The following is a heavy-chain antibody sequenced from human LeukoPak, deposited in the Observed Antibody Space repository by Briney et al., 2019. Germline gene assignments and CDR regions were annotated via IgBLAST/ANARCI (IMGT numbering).Heavy chain of an antibody. Sequence: ASVKVSCKASGGTFSSYAISWVRQAPGQGLEWMGGIIPIFGTANYAQKFQGRVTVTADESTSTAYTELSSLRSEDTAVYYCARWVWDYVWGSYRTSWFDPWGQGTLVTVSS. J-gene: IGHJ5*02. CDR3: ARWVWDYVWGSYRTSWFDP. V-gene: IGHV1-69*13. CDR2: IIPIFGTA. CDR1: GGTFSSYA. D-gene: IGHD3-16*02.